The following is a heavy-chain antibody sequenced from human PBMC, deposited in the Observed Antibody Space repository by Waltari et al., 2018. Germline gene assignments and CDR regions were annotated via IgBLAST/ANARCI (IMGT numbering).Heavy chain of an antibody. CDR1: GFKFDAYA. V-gene: IGHV3-9*01. CDR2: ISWNSGNI. D-gene: IGHD6-13*01. J-gene: IGHJ4*02. Sequence: EVQLVESGGGLVQPGRSLRLSCAASGFKFDAYAMHWIRQAPGKGLEWVSGISWNSGNIGYADSVKGRFTVSRDNAKNSLYLQMNSLRPEDTALYYCAKDISGGGWHSSSWYFDYWGQGALVTVSS. CDR3: AKDISGGGWHSSSWYFDY.